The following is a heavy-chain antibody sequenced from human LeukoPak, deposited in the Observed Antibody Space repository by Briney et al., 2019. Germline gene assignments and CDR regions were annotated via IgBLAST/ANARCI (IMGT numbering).Heavy chain of an antibody. V-gene: IGHV3-30-3*01. D-gene: IGHD3-3*01. Sequence: PGGSLRLSCAASGFTFSSYAMHWVRQAPGKGLEWVAVISYDGSNKYYADSVKGRFTISRDNSKNTLYLQMNSLRAEDTAVYYCARAGERITIFGVVQPLPDYWGQGTLVTVSS. CDR2: ISYDGSNK. J-gene: IGHJ4*02. CDR1: GFTFSSYA. CDR3: ARAGERITIFGVVQPLPDY.